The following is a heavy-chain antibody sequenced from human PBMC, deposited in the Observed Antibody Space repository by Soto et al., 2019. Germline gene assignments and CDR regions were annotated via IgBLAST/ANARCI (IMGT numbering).Heavy chain of an antibody. CDR2: INHSGST. CDR1: GGSFSGYY. V-gene: IGHV4-34*01. J-gene: IGHJ4*02. Sequence: SETLSLTCAVYGGSFSGYYWSWIRQPPGKGLEWIGEINHSGSTNYNPSLKSRVTISVDTSKNQFSLKLSSVTAADTAVYYCAKGSSAAAIDYWGQGTLVTVSS. CDR3: AKGSSAAAIDY. D-gene: IGHD6-13*01.